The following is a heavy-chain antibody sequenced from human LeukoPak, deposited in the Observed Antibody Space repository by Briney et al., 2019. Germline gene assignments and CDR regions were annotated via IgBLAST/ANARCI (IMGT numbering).Heavy chain of an antibody. CDR1: GYTFTGYY. CDR3: ARARYCSSTSCRRPYYMDV. D-gene: IGHD2-2*01. Sequence: ASVKVSCKASGYTFTGYYMHWVRQAPGQGLEWMGWINPNSGGTNYAQKFQGRVTMTRDTSISTAYMELSRLRSDDTAVYYCARARYCSSTSCRRPYYMDVWGKGTTVTISS. J-gene: IGHJ6*03. CDR2: INPNSGGT. V-gene: IGHV1-2*02.